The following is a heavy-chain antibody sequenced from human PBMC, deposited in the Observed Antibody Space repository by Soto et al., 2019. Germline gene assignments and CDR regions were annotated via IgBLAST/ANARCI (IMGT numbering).Heavy chain of an antibody. CDR1: GYTSADFG. J-gene: IGHJ5*01. CDR3: VRDQKYFRVNGNWFDS. CDR2: VSGNNGAS. V-gene: IGHV1-18*04. D-gene: IGHD2-2*01. Sequence: GASVKLSCKASGYTSADFGISWVRQAPGQGLEWMGWVSGNNGASNPAPKVQGRITMTLDTSTGVSYMALRSLRSDDTAIYYCVRDQKYFRVNGNWFDSWGQGTLVTVSS.